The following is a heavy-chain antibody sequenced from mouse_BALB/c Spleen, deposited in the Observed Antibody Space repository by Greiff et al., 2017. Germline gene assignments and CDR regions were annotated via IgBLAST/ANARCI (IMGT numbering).Heavy chain of an antibody. J-gene: IGHJ4*01. Sequence: EVQGVESGGGLVKPGGSLKLSCAASGFAFSSYDMSWVRQTPEKRLEWVAYISSGGGSTYYPDTVKGRFTISRDNAKNTLYLQMSSLKSEDTAMYYCARHGPYGNYLYYAMDYWGQGTSVTVSS. CDR1: GFAFSSYD. CDR2: ISSGGGST. V-gene: IGHV5-12-1*01. CDR3: ARHGPYGNYLYYAMDY. D-gene: IGHD2-10*02.